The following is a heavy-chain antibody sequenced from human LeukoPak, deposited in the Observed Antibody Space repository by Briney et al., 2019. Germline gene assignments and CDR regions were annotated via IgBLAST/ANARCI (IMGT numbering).Heavy chain of an antibody. CDR3: ARRMTQYDCFDP. Sequence: SQTLSLPCAISGASVSSNSVTWNWIRPSPSSGLEWLGMTYYRSTWYNDYAVSVRGRITVNPDTCKNQFSLHLNSVTPEDTAVYYCARRMTQYDCFDPWGQGILVTVSS. J-gene: IGHJ5*02. V-gene: IGHV6-1*01. CDR1: GASVSSNSVT. CDR2: TYYRSTWYN. D-gene: IGHD2-2*01.